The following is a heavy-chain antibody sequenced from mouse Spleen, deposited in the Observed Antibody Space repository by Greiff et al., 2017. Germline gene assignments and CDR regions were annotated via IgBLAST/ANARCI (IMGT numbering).Heavy chain of an antibody. D-gene: IGHD1-2*01. J-gene: IGHJ3*01. CDR3: ARLGATTATSWFAY. CDR1: GFTFSSYA. V-gene: IGHV5-9-3*01. CDR2: ISSGGGNT. Sequence: EVQLVESGGGLVKLGGSLKLSCAASGFTFSSYAMSWVRQTPEKRLEWVATISSGGGNTYYPDSVKGRFTISRDNAKNTLYLQMSSLKSEDTAMYFCARLGATTATSWFAYWGQGTLVTVSA.